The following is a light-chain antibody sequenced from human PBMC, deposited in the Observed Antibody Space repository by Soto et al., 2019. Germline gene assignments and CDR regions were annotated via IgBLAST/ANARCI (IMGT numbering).Light chain of an antibody. CDR1: QSVSSN. CDR2: GAS. Sequence: EIVMTQSPATLSVSPGERATLSCRASQSVSSNLAGYQQKPRQAPRLLIYGASTRATGSPARFSGSGSGTEFTLTISSLQSEHFAVYYCQQYNNWPLTFGGGTKVEIK. J-gene: IGKJ4*01. V-gene: IGKV3D-15*01. CDR3: QQYNNWPLT.